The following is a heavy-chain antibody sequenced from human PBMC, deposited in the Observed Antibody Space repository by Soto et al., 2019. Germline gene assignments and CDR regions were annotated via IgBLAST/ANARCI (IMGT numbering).Heavy chain of an antibody. J-gene: IGHJ4*02. CDR3: ARGGFAYGYLDF. CDR2: ISTYNVDT. Sequence: QVHLVQSGAEVKKPGASLKVSCKASGYTFTSYGIVWVRQAPVQGLEWMGWISTYNVDTKYAQKFKGRVTMSTDTSTTTAYMELTSLTSDDTATYYCARGGFAYGYLDFWGQGTLATVSS. CDR1: GYTFTSYG. D-gene: IGHD5-18*01. V-gene: IGHV1-18*01.